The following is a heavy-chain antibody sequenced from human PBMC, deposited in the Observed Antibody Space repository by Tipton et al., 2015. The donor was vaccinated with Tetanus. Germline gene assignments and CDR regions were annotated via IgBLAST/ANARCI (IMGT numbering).Heavy chain of an antibody. D-gene: IGHD1-26*01. CDR1: GGSISSYY. V-gene: IGHV4-59*01. J-gene: IGHJ4*02. CDR3: AREVGATEDY. Sequence: TLSLTCTVSGGSISSYYWSWIRQPPGKGLEWIGYIYYSGSTNYNPSLKSRVTISVDTSKNQFSLKLSSVTAADTAVYYCAREVGATEDYWGQGTLVTVSS. CDR2: IYYSGST.